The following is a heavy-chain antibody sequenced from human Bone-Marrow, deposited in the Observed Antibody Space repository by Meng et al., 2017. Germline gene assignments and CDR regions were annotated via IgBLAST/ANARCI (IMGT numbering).Heavy chain of an antibody. CDR3: AREDGSTSTTNWFDP. D-gene: IGHD1-1*01. CDR1: GYSINSGYW. CDR2: VYRGGST. V-gene: IGHV4-38-2*02. J-gene: IGHJ5*02. Sequence: SETLSLTCAVSGYSINSGYWCGWIRQPPGSGLEWIGRVYRGGSTFYNPSLKTRVTMSVDTSTNHFSMKLSSVTAADTALYYCAREDGSTSTTNWFDPWGQGVLVTVSS.